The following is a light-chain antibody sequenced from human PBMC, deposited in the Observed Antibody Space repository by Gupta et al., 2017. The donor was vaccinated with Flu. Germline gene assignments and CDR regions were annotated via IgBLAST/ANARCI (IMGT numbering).Light chain of an antibody. Sequence: ISCRSSQSLLHSNGYNYLDWYLQKPGQSPQLLIYLGSNRASGVPDRFSGSGSGTDFTLKTSRVEAEDVGVYYCMQALQTPPTFGQGTKVEIK. V-gene: IGKV2-28*01. CDR3: MQALQTPPT. CDR2: LGS. CDR1: QSLLHSNGYNY. J-gene: IGKJ1*01.